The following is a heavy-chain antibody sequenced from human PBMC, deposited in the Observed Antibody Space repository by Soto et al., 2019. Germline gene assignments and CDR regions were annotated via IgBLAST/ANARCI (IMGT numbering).Heavy chain of an antibody. V-gene: IGHV1-69*02. Sequence: QVQLVQSGAELKKPGSSVKVSCKASGDTFSFYTINWVRQAPGLGLEWMGRVNPILSMSNYAQKFQGRVTMTADKCTSTAYMERRSLRSEDTAFYYCATSYGSGYRAFDYWGQGALVTVSS. CDR3: ATSYGSGYRAFDY. D-gene: IGHD3-10*01. CDR1: GDTFSFYT. J-gene: IGHJ4*02. CDR2: VNPILSMS.